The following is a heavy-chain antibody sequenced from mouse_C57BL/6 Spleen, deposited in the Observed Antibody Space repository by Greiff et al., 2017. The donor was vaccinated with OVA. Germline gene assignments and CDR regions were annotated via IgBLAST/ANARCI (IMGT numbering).Heavy chain of an antibody. CDR1: GYTFTSYW. V-gene: IGHV1-53*01. CDR2: INPSNGGT. D-gene: IGHD1-1*01. CDR3: AREAYYGSSPYYFDY. J-gene: IGHJ2*01. Sequence: QVQLKQPGTELVKPGASVKLSCKASGYTFTSYWMHWVKQRPGQGLEWIGNINPSNGGTNYNEKFKSKATLTVDKSSSTAYMQLSSLTSEDSAVYYCAREAYYGSSPYYFDYWGQGTTLTVSS.